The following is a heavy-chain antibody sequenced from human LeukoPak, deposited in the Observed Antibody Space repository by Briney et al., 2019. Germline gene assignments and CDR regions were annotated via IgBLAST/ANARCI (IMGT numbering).Heavy chain of an antibody. J-gene: IGHJ4*02. CDR3: AREAGYDFWSGYILFDY. Sequence: ASVKVSCKASGYTFTGYYMHWVRQAPGQGLEWMGWINPNSGGTNYAQKLQGRVTMTTDTSTSTAYMELRSLRSDDTAVYYCAREAGYDFWSGYILFDYWGQGTLVTVSS. D-gene: IGHD3-3*01. V-gene: IGHV1-2*02. CDR1: GYTFTGYY. CDR2: INPNSGGT.